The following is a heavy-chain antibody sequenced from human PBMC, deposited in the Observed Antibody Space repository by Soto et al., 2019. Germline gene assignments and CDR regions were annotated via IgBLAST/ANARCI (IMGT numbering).Heavy chain of an antibody. CDR1: GFTFSSYA. CDR2: MSYDGSNK. J-gene: IGHJ4*02. D-gene: IGHD3-22*01. V-gene: IGHV3-30-3*01. Sequence: GGSLRLSCAASGFTFSSYAMHLVRQAPGKGLDWVAVMSYDGSNKYYADSVNGRFTSSRDNSKNTLNVKMTSLRAEETAVYYCARDYSDSSGSYYFDYWVQGTLVTVSS. CDR3: ARDYSDSSGSYYFDY.